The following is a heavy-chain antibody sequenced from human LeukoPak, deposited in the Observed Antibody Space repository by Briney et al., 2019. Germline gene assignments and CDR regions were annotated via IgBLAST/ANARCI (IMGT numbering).Heavy chain of an antibody. CDR2: ISGSGGST. J-gene: IGHJ3*02. V-gene: IGHV3-23*01. D-gene: IGHD3-22*01. CDR3: AKGEGDSSGYYLDTFDI. CDR1: GFTFSRYT. Sequence: GGSLRLSCAASGFTFSRYTMSWVRQAPGKGLEWVSGISGSGGSTYYADSVKGRFTISRDNSKNTLYLQMNSLRDEDTAVYYCAKGEGDSSGYYLDTFDIWGQGTMVTVSS.